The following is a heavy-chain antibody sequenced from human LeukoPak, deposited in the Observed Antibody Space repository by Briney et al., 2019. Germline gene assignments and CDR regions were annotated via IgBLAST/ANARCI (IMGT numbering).Heavy chain of an antibody. CDR2: ITSTSSHI. V-gene: IGHV3-21*01. CDR1: GFSFSSYT. D-gene: IGHD1-26*01. CDR3: AGVLFGATTINYFYYYMDV. Sequence: GGSLRLSCAASGFSFSSYTITWVRQAPGKGLEWVSSITSTSSHINYADSAKGRFTISRDNAKNSLYLQMNSLRAEDTAVYYCAGVLFGATTINYFYYYMDVWGKGTTVTVSS. J-gene: IGHJ6*03.